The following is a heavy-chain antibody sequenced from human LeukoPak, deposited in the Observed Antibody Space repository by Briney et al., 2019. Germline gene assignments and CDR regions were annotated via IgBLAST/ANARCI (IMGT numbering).Heavy chain of an antibody. Sequence: KSSETLSLTCAVYGGSFSGYCWSWIRQPPGKGLEWIGEINHSGSTNYNPSLKSRVTISVDTSKNQFSLKLSSVTAADTAVYYCARHSIAVAGNWFDPWGQGTLVTVSS. J-gene: IGHJ5*02. CDR2: INHSGST. CDR1: GGSFSGYC. CDR3: ARHSIAVAGNWFDP. D-gene: IGHD6-19*01. V-gene: IGHV4-34*01.